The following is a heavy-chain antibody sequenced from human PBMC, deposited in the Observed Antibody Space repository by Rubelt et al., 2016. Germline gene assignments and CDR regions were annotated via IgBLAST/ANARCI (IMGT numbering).Heavy chain of an antibody. J-gene: IGHJ4*02. CDR1: GFTFSSYW. Sequence: VESGGGLVQPGGSLRLSCAASGFTFSSYWMHWVRQAPGKGLVWVSRINSDGSSTSYADSVKGRFTISRDNAKNTLYLQMNSLRAEDTAVYYCAKGVDGYGGNSALYFDYWGQGTLVTVSS. CDR2: INSDGSST. V-gene: IGHV3-74*01. D-gene: IGHD4-23*01. CDR3: AKGVDGYGGNSALYFDY.